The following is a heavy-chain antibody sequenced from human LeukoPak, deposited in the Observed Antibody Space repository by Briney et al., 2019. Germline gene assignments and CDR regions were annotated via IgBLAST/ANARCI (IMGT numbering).Heavy chain of an antibody. CDR1: GYTFTSYY. J-gene: IGHJ4*02. Sequence: ASVKVSCKASGYTFTSYYMHWVRQAPGQGLEWMGWINPNSGGTNYAQKFQGRVTMTRDTSISTAYMELSRLRSDDTAVYYCAREVDNSYGFDYWGQGTLVTVSS. CDR3: AREVDNSYGFDY. D-gene: IGHD5-18*01. CDR2: INPNSGGT. V-gene: IGHV1-2*02.